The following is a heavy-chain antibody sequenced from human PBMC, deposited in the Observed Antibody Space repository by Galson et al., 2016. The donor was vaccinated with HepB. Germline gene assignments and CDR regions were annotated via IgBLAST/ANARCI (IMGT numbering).Heavy chain of an antibody. CDR3: AKDGRTQYAMDV. D-gene: IGHD1-26*01. CDR2: ISSSSIYM. Sequence: SLRLSCAASGFTFDDCPMHWVRQAPGKGLEWVSSISSSSIYMYYADSVKGRFTISRDNAKNSVYLQMNSLRAEDTAVYYCAKDGRTQYAMDVWGQGTTVTVSS. V-gene: IGHV3-21*01. J-gene: IGHJ6*02. CDR1: GFTFDDCP.